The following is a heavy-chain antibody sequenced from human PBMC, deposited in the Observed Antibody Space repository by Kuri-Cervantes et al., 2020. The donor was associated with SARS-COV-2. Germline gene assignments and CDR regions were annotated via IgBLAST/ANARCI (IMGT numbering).Heavy chain of an antibody. D-gene: IGHD6-13*01. V-gene: IGHV3-30*02. J-gene: IGHJ6*03. CDR1: GFTFSSYG. CDR3: AKDAGIAAAGTRYYYYYMDV. Sequence: GESLKISCAASGFTFSSYGMHWVRQAPGKGLEWVAFIRYDGSNKYYADSVKGRFTISRDNSKNTLYLQMNSLRAEDTAAYYCAKDAGIAAAGTRYYYYYMDVWGKGTTVTVSS. CDR2: IRYDGSNK.